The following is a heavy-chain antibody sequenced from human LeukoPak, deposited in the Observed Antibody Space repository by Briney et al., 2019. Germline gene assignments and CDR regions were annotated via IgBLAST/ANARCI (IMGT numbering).Heavy chain of an antibody. Sequence: PGGSLRLSCAASGFTFSSYSMNWVRQAPGKGLEWVSYISSSSSTIYYADSVKGRFTIYRDNAKNSLYLQMNSLRAEDTAVYYCARRKAGATTTLVDYWGQGTLVTVSS. V-gene: IGHV3-48*04. CDR1: GFTFSSYS. D-gene: IGHD1-26*01. CDR2: ISSSSSTI. J-gene: IGHJ4*02. CDR3: ARRKAGATTTLVDY.